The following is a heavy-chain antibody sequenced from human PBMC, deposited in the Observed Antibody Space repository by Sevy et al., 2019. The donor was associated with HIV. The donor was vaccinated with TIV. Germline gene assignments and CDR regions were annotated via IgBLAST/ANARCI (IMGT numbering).Heavy chain of an antibody. J-gene: IGHJ1*01. CDR1: GFTFSSYS. D-gene: IGHD4-17*01. V-gene: IGHV3-21*01. CDR3: ARDYGGIRHFQY. Sequence: GGSLRLSCAASGFTFSSYSMNWVRQAPGKGLEWVSSISSRSSYIYYADSVKGRFTISRDNAKNSLYLQMNSLRAEDMAVYYCARDYGGIRHFQYWGQGTLVTVSS. CDR2: ISSRSSYI.